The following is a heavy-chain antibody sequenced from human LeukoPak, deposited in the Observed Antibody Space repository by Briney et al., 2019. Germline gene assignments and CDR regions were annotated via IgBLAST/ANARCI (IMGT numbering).Heavy chain of an antibody. J-gene: IGHJ4*02. CDR1: GYSISSGCY. V-gene: IGHV4-38-2*02. CDR3: ASQDIVVVPAASDY. Sequence: SETLSLTCTVSGYSISSGCYWGWIRQPPGKGLEWFGSIYHSGSTYYNPSLKSRVTISVDTSKNQFSLKLSSVTAADTAVYYCASQDIVVVPAASDYWGQGTLVTVSS. D-gene: IGHD2-2*01. CDR2: IYHSGST.